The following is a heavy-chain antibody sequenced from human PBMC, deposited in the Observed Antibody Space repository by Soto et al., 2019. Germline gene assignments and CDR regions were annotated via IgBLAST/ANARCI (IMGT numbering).Heavy chain of an antibody. CDR3: AAWAEGATEVH. CDR1: GFSFSVYG. J-gene: IGHJ4*01. Sequence: QVQLVESGGGVVQPGRSLRLSCETSGFSFSVYGMHWVRQAPGKGLEWVAVIWYDASKQFYAASVEGRFTISRDNSKAILYLQMNSLRAEDTAVYYCAAWAEGATEVHWGHGTLVTVSS. V-gene: IGHV3-33*01. CDR2: IWYDASKQ. D-gene: IGHD2-15*01.